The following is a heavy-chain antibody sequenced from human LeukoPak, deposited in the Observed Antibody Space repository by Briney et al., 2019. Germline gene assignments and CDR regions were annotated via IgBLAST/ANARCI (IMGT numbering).Heavy chain of an antibody. J-gene: IGHJ3*02. CDR2: IYPGDSDT. CDR3: ASANSSGWYGDAFDI. Sequence: GESLKISCKGSGCSFTSYWIGWVRQMPGKGLEWMGIIYPGDSDTRYSPSFQGQVTISADKSISTAYLQWSSLKASDTAMYYCASANSSGWYGDAFDIWGQGTMATVSS. V-gene: IGHV5-51*01. CDR1: GCSFTSYW. D-gene: IGHD6-19*01.